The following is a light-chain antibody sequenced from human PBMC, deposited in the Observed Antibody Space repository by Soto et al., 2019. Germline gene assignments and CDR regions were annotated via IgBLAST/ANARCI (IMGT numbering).Light chain of an antibody. Sequence: DIQMTQSPASLSASLGDKVTIACRTSQPISRSLNLYHHRPGKAPRLLVYAATTLQSGVPSRFSGSGSGTDFNLTISSLQPEDFATYYCQQSFSIPFTFGPGTKVDIK. CDR3: QQSFSIPFT. CDR1: QPISRS. V-gene: IGKV1-39*01. J-gene: IGKJ3*01. CDR2: AAT.